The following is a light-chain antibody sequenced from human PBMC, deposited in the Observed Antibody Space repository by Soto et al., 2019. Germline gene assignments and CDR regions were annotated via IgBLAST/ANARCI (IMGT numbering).Light chain of an antibody. V-gene: IGKV1-9*01. CDR2: EES. CDR3: QQVKTYPRT. CDR1: QAVPNN. J-gene: IGKJ4*01. Sequence: DIHLTQSPSFLSASVGDRVTITCRPIQAVPNNMAWYQQKPGKPPKLLIYEESTLHSGVPSRFSGRKSGTQITLTIDSLQPEDFATYYCQQVKTYPRTFGGGTKVEIK.